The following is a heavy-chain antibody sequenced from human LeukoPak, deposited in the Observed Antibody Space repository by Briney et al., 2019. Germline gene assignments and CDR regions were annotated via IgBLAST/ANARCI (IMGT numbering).Heavy chain of an antibody. CDR3: ARGLYYDFWRSNYMDV. D-gene: IGHD3-3*01. J-gene: IGHJ6*03. Sequence: PGGSLRLSCAASGFTFSSYSMNWVRQAPGKGLEWVSYISSSSSTIYYADSVKGRFTISRDNAKNSLYLQMNSLRAEDTAVCYCARGLYYDFWRSNYMDVWGKGTTVTVSS. V-gene: IGHV3-48*01. CDR2: ISSSSSTI. CDR1: GFTFSSYS.